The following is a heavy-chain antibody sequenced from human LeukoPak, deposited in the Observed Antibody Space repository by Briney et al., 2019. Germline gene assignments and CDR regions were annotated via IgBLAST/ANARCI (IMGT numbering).Heavy chain of an antibody. CDR3: ARLTSGSTIDY. J-gene: IGHJ4*02. D-gene: IGHD6-19*01. CDR1: GGSISSDY. CDR2: LLYRGSA. Sequence: SETLSLTCSVSGGSISSDYWNWIRQPPGKGLEWIGYLLYRGSANYNPSLKSRVTISLDTSKNQFSLKVNSVTSADTAVYYCARLTSGSTIDYWGQGTLVTVSS. V-gene: IGHV4-59*01.